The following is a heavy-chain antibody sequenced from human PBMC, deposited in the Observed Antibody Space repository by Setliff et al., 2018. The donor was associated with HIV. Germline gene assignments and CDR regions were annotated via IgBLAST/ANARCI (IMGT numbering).Heavy chain of an antibody. CDR3: ARGEVTTVRYFDL. V-gene: IGHV4-34*01. CDR1: GGSFSGYY. CDR2: IVHSGDT. J-gene: IGHJ2*01. Sequence: SETLSLTCAVSGGSFSGYYRNWIRQPPGKGLEWIGEIVHSGDTNYNPSLKSRVIISVDVSKNQFSLNLNSVTAADTAVYYCARGEVTTVRYFDLWGRGTLVTVSS. D-gene: IGHD3-3*01.